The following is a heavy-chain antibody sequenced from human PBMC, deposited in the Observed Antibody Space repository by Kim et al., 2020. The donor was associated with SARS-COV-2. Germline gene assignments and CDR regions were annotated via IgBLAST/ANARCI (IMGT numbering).Heavy chain of an antibody. CDR2: IYYSGST. CDR3: ARLYLLYSSGEKTYFDY. V-gene: IGHV4-39*01. J-gene: IGHJ4*02. D-gene: IGHD6-19*01. Sequence: SETLSLTCTVSGGSISSSSYYWGWIRQPPGKGLEWIGSIYYSGSTYYNPSLKSRVTISVDTSKNQFSLKLSSVTAADTAVYYCARLYLLYSSGEKTYFDYWGQGTLVTVSS. CDR1: GGSISSSSYY.